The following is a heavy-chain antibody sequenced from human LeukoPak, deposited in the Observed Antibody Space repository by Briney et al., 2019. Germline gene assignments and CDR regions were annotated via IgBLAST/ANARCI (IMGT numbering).Heavy chain of an antibody. Sequence: PSETLSLTCTVSGGSISSYYWSWIRQPPGKGLEWIGYIYYSGRTNYNPSLKSRVTISLDTSKNQVSLKLRSVTAADTAVYYCARRGKWELLHDAFDIWGQGTMVTVSS. CDR3: ARRGKWELLHDAFDI. D-gene: IGHD1-26*01. CDR2: IYYSGRT. V-gene: IGHV4-59*08. J-gene: IGHJ3*02. CDR1: GGSISSYY.